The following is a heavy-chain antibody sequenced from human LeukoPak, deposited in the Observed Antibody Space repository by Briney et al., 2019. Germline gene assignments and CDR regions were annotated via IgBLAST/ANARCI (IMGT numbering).Heavy chain of an antibody. CDR3: GGLRLGEPFFDP. CDR2: IYYDGNT. D-gene: IGHD3-16*01. J-gene: IGHJ5*02. Sequence: PSETLSLTCTVSGGSISSRSYFWGWIRQPPGKGLEWIGTIYYDGNTYYNPSLKSRVTISLDTSKNQFSLKLSSVTAADTAVYYCGGLRLGEPFFDPWGQGTLVTVSS. V-gene: IGHV4-39*07. CDR1: GGSISSRSYF.